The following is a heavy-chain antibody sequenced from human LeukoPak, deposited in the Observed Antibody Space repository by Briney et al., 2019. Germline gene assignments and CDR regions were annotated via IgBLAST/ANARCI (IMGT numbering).Heavy chain of an antibody. J-gene: IGHJ4*02. Sequence: GASVKVSCKASGYTFTSYGISWVRQAPGQGLEWMGWISAYNGNTNYAQKLQGRVTMTTDTSTSTACMELRSLRSDDTAVYYCARVLGYCSGGSCYTFDYWGQGTLVTVSS. D-gene: IGHD2-15*01. V-gene: IGHV1-18*01. CDR3: ARVLGYCSGGSCYTFDY. CDR2: ISAYNGNT. CDR1: GYTFTSYG.